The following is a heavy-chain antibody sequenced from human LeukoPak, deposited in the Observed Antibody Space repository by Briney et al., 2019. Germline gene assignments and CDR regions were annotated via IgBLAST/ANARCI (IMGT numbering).Heavy chain of an antibody. CDR1: GYTFTSYG. CDR2: ISAYNGNT. CDR3: ARACSSTSCLYYYGMDV. V-gene: IGHV1-18*01. J-gene: IGHJ6*02. D-gene: IGHD2-2*01. Sequence: GASVKVSCMASGYTFTSYGISWVRQAPGQGLERMGWISAYNGNTNYAQKLQGRVTMTTDTYTSTAYMELKSLRSDDTAVYYCARACSSTSCLYYYGMDVWGQGTTVTVSS.